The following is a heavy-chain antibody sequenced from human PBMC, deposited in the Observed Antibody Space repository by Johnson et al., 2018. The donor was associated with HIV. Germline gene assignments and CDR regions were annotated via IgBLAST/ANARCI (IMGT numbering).Heavy chain of an antibody. Sequence: VQLVESGGGLVKPGGSLRLSCAASGFTFTNAWMHWVRQAPGKGLEWVGRLKSRTDGETADYAAPVKGRFTISRDDSKNTLYLQMNSLRAEDTAVYYCAKSPGVVDPIDAFDIWGQGTMVTVSS. CDR2: LKSRTDGETA. CDR3: AKSPGVVDPIDAFDI. D-gene: IGHD2-15*01. J-gene: IGHJ3*02. CDR1: GFTFTNAW. V-gene: IGHV3-15*01.